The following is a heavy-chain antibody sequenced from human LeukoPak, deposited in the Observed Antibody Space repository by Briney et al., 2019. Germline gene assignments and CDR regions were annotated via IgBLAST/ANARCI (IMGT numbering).Heavy chain of an antibody. CDR2: IVVGSGNT. Sequence: GASVKVSCKASGFTFTSSAVQWVRQARGQRLERIGWIVVGSGNTNYAQKFQERVTITRDMSTSTAYMKLSSLRSEDTAVYYCAALSGSYYFDYWGQGTLVTVSS. J-gene: IGHJ4*02. D-gene: IGHD1-26*01. CDR3: AALSGSYYFDY. CDR1: GFTFTSSA. V-gene: IGHV1-58*01.